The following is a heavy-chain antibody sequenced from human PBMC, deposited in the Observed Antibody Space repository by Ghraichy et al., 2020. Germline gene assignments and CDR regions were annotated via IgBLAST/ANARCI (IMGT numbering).Heavy chain of an antibody. CDR1: GFTFSSYA. CDR2: ISGSGGST. J-gene: IGHJ4*02. Sequence: GESLNISCAASGFTFSSYAMSWVRQAPGKGLEWVSAISGSGGSTYYADSVKGRFTISRDNSKNTLYLQMNSLRAEDTAVYYCAKVSGVVVPAAPIDYWGQGTLVTVSS. V-gene: IGHV3-23*01. D-gene: IGHD2-2*01. CDR3: AKVSGVVVPAAPIDY.